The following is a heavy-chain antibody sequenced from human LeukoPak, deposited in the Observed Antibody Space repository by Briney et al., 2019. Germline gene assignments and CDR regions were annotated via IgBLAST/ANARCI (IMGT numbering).Heavy chain of an antibody. CDR2: NNHSGST. CDR3: ARDRVGATAGFDY. Sequence: SETLSLTCAVYGGFFSGYYWSWIRQPPGKGLEWLGENNHSGSTNYNPSLKSRVTISVDTSKNQFSLKLSSVTAADTAVYYCARDRVGATAGFDYWGQGTLVTVSS. V-gene: IGHV4-34*01. D-gene: IGHD1-26*01. CDR1: GGFFSGYY. J-gene: IGHJ4*02.